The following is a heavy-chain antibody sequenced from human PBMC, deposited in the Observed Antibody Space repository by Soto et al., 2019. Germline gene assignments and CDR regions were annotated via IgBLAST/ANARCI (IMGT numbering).Heavy chain of an antibody. D-gene: IGHD2-8*01. CDR1: GYTFTSYD. J-gene: IGHJ5*02. CDR3: ARRSSRYCTNGVCYEDWFDP. CDR2: MNPNSGNT. Sequence: QVQLVQSGAEVKKPGASVKVSCKASGYTFTSYDINWVRQATGQGLEWMGWMNPNSGNTGYAQKFQGRVTMTRNTSISTAYMELSSLRSEDTAVYYCARRSSRYCTNGVCYEDWFDPWGQGTLVTVSS. V-gene: IGHV1-8*01.